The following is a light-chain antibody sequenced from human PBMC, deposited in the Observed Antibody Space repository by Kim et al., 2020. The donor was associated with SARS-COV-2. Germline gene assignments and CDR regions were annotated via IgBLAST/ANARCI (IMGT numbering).Light chain of an antibody. V-gene: IGKV1-17*01. Sequence: SASVGDRVTITCRERNDIRDDLGWYLQKPGKAPKRLIDAASSLQSGVPSRFSGSGSGTEFTLTISSLQPEDFATYYCLQHNTYPYTFGQGTKLEI. CDR2: AAS. CDR1: NDIRDD. CDR3: LQHNTYPYT. J-gene: IGKJ2*01.